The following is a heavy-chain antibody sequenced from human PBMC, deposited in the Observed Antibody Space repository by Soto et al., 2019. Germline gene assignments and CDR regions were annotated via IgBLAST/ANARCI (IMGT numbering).Heavy chain of an antibody. V-gene: IGHV3-33*06. CDR1: EFTFSSYC. CDR3: AKGRSYYYYYGVDV. J-gene: IGHJ6*02. Sequence: PGGSLRLSFAASEFTFSSYCMHWVRQAPGKGLEWVAVIWYDGSNKYYADSVKGRFTISRDNSKNTLYLQMNSLRAEDTALYYCAKGRSYYYYYGVDVWGQGTTVTVSS. CDR2: IWYDGSNK.